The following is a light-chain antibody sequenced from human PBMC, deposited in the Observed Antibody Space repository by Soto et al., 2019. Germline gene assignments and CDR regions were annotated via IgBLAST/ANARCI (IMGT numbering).Light chain of an antibody. Sequence: QSVLTQPASVSGSPGQSITISCTGTSSDVGGYNYVSWYQQHPGKAPKLMIYDVSNRPSGVSNRFSGSKSGNTASLTISGLQAEDEADYYCSSYTSSSTQVFGPGTTLTVL. CDR1: SSDVGGYNY. CDR2: DVS. J-gene: IGLJ1*01. CDR3: SSYTSSSTQV. V-gene: IGLV2-14*01.